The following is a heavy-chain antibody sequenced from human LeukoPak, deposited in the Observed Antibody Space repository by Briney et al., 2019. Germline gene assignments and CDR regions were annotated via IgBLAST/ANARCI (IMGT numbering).Heavy chain of an antibody. CDR3: ARGGYTAMAPGGYYYYMDV. CDR1: GYTFSAYY. J-gene: IGHJ6*03. Sequence: GASVKVSCKSSGYTFSAYYIHWVRQAPGQGLEWMGWINPNSGGTNYAQKFQGRVTMTRDTSISTAYMELSRLRSDDTAVYYCARGGYTAMAPGGYYYYMDVWGKGTTVTISS. CDR2: INPNSGGT. D-gene: IGHD5-18*01. V-gene: IGHV1-2*02.